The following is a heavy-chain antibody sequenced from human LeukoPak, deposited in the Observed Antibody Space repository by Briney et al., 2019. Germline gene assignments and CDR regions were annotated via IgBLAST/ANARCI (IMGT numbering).Heavy chain of an antibody. Sequence: SVNVSCKASGYTFTSYGINWVRQAPGQGLEWMGGIIPIFGTANYAQKFQGRVTITADESTSTAYMELSSLRSEDTAVYYCARDRGDVLMDYDSSDEASFDYWGQGTLVTVSS. D-gene: IGHD3-22*01. J-gene: IGHJ4*02. CDR1: GYTFTSYG. CDR3: ARDRGDVLMDYDSSDEASFDY. CDR2: IIPIFGTA. V-gene: IGHV1-69*13.